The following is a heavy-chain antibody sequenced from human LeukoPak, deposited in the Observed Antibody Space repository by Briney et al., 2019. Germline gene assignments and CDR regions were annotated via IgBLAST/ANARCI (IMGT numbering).Heavy chain of an antibody. J-gene: IGHJ4*02. CDR2: IIPIFGTA. D-gene: IGHD2-21*01. CDR1: GGTFSSYA. V-gene: IGHV1-69*13. Sequence: SVKVSCKASGGTFSSYAISWVRQAPGQGLEWMGGIIPIFGTANYAQKFQGRVTITADESTSTAYMELSSLRAEDTAVYYCAKEFNRGLPDYWGQGTLVTVPS. CDR3: AKEFNRGLPDY.